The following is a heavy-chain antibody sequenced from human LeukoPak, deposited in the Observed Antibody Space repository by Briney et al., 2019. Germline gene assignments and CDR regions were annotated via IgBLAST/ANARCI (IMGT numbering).Heavy chain of an antibody. J-gene: IGHJ3*01. V-gene: IGHV3-30*03. D-gene: IGHD6-13*01. CDR2: TSYDETNK. Sequence: GRSLRLSCGASGFTFSNYGMHWVRQAPGKGLEWVAVTSYDETNKYYADSVKGRFTISRDNSKNTVYLQMNSLRSEDTAVYYCARAPSSSWSSFEYWGQGTMVTVSS. CDR1: GFTFSNYG. CDR3: ARAPSSSWSSFEY.